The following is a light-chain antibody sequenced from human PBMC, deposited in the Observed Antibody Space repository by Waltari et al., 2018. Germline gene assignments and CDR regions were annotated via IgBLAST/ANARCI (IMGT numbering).Light chain of an antibody. CDR2: DTS. CDR3: LLSYSGAWV. V-gene: IGLV7-46*01. CDR1: TGSVPRGPY. J-gene: IGLJ3*02. Sequence: QAVVTQEPSLTVSPGGTVTLPCGSSTGSVPRGPYPYWFQQKPGQAPRTLIFDTSNQHSWTPARFSGSLLGGKAALTLSGAQPEDEAEYYCLLSYSGAWVFGGGTKLTVL.